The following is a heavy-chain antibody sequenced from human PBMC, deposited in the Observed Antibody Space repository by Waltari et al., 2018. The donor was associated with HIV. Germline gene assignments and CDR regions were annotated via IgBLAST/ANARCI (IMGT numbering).Heavy chain of an antibody. CDR3: VREFNPRTTTSYYFDY. V-gene: IGHV3-66*01. CDR2: STDTGTT. J-gene: IGHJ4*02. CDR1: GFTVRTNY. D-gene: IGHD4-17*01. Sequence: RVAESGGGSVQPGGSLRLSCAASGFTVRTNYLGWVRQAPGKGRESVSLSTDTGTTYYADSVKGRFTISRDTSSNAVHLQMISLGAEDTAVYFCVREFNPRTTTSYYFDYWGQGTLVTVSS.